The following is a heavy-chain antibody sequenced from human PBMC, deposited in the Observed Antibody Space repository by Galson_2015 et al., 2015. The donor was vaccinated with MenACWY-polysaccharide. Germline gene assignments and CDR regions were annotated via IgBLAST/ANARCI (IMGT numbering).Heavy chain of an antibody. CDR1: GFTFSSYA. J-gene: IGHJ4*02. CDR3: AKGYSAMIVVVITPFDY. Sequence: SLRLSCAASGFTFSSYAMSWVRQAPGKGLEWVSAISGSGGSTYYADSVKGRFTISRDNSKNTLYLQMNSLRAEDTAVYYCAKGYSAMIVVVITPFDYWGQGTLVTVSS. CDR2: ISGSGGST. D-gene: IGHD3-22*01. V-gene: IGHV3-23*01.